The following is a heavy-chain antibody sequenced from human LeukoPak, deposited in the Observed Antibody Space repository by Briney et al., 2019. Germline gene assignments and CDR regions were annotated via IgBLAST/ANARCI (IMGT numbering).Heavy chain of an antibody. Sequence: SMKVSCKASGGTFSSYAISWVRQAPGQGLEWMGRIIPIFGTANYAQKFQGRVTITTDESTSTAYMELSSLRSEDTAVYYCASQGYSYGYYFDYWGQGTLVTVSS. CDR3: ASQGYSYGYYFDY. CDR2: IIPIFGTA. D-gene: IGHD5-18*01. J-gene: IGHJ4*02. V-gene: IGHV1-69*05. CDR1: GGTFSSYA.